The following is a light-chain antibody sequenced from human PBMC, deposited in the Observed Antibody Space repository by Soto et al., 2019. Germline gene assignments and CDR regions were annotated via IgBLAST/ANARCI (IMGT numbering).Light chain of an antibody. Sequence: QSALTQPASVSGSPGQSITISCTGTSNDVGNYNLVSWYQQHPGKAPKLMIYEGSKRPSGVSNRFSGSKSGNTASLTISGLQAADEADYYCCSFAGSSTFMVFGGGTQLTVL. J-gene: IGLJ2*01. V-gene: IGLV2-23*01. CDR2: EGS. CDR1: SNDVGNYNL. CDR3: CSFAGSSTFMV.